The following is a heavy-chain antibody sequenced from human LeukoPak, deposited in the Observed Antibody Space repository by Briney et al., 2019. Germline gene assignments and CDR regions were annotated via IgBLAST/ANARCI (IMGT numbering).Heavy chain of an antibody. Sequence: ASVKVSCKVSGYTLTELSMHWVRQAPGKGLEWMGGFDPEDGETIYAQKFQGRVTMTEDTSTDTAYMELSSLRSEDTAVYYCATGGSGGYPRGIYYGMDVWGQGTMVTVSS. J-gene: IGHJ6*02. CDR3: ATGGSGGYPRGIYYGMDV. V-gene: IGHV1-24*01. D-gene: IGHD2-15*01. CDR1: GYTLTELS. CDR2: FDPEDGET.